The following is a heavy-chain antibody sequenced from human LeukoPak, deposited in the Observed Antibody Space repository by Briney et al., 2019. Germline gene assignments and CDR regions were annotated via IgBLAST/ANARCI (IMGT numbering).Heavy chain of an antibody. V-gene: IGHV4-61*03. CDR3: ARVDSFKWFDP. Sequence: SETLSLTCTVSGGSVSSGSYYWSWIRQPPGKGLEWIGYVYYSGTTNYNASLKSRVTMSVDTSKNHFSLNLSSVTAADTAVYYCARVDSFKWFDPWGQGTLVTVSS. CDR1: GGSVSSGSYY. CDR2: VYYSGTT. D-gene: IGHD2-2*03. J-gene: IGHJ5*02.